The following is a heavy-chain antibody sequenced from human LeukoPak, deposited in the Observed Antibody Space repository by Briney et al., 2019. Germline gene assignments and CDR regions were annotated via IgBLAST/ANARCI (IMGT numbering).Heavy chain of an antibody. CDR1: GDSISSYY. CDR2: IYYSGST. Sequence: PSETLSPTCTVSGDSISSYYWSWIRQPPGKGLEWIGCIYYSGSTNYNSSLKSRVTISVDTSKNQFSLKLSSVTAADTAVYYCARVVPEIVGASGVLDYWGQGTLVTVSS. J-gene: IGHJ4*02. CDR3: ARVVPEIVGASGVLDY. V-gene: IGHV4-59*01. D-gene: IGHD1-26*01.